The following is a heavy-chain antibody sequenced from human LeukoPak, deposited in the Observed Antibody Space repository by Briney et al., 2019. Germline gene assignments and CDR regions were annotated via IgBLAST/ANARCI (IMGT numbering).Heavy chain of an antibody. Sequence: GGSLRLSCAASGFTFSSYDMHWVRQATGKGLEWVSAISAAGDTYYLDSVKGRFTISGENAKNSLYLQMNSLRAGDTAVYYCVALGDRIYWGQGTLVTVST. D-gene: IGHD2-21*02. CDR1: GFTFSSYD. CDR2: ISAAGDT. CDR3: VALGDRIY. J-gene: IGHJ4*02. V-gene: IGHV3-13*01.